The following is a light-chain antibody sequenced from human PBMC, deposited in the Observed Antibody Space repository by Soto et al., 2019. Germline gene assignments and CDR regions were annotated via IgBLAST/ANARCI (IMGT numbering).Light chain of an antibody. CDR3: SSYTSTNTYV. V-gene: IGLV2-14*01. CDR2: DVS. CDR1: SSDVGGYNY. J-gene: IGLJ1*01. Sequence: QSALTQPASVSGSPGHSITISCTGTSSDVGGYNYVSWYQQHPGKAPKLMIYDVSNRPSGVSNRFSGSKSGNTASLTISGLQAEDEADYYCSSYTSTNTYVFGTGTKVPVL.